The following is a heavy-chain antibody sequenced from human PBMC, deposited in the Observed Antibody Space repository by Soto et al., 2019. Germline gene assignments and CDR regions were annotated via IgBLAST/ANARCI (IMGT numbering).Heavy chain of an antibody. D-gene: IGHD3-16*01. CDR1: GYTFTSYG. CDR2: ISAYNGNT. J-gene: IGHJ4*02. V-gene: IGHV1-18*04. Sequence: QVQLVQSGAEVKKPGASVKVSCKASGYTFTSYGISWVRQAPGQGLEWMGWISAYNGNTNYAQKFQGRVTITADESTSTAYMELSSLRSEDTAVYYCARDGTFGGAQTFDYWGQGTLVTVSS. CDR3: ARDGTFGGAQTFDY.